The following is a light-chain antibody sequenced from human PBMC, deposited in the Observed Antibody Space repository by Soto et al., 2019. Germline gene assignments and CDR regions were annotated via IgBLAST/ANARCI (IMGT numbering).Light chain of an antibody. CDR2: TAS. J-gene: IGKJ4*01. CDR1: QDIYYW. Sequence: IQLTQSPSSVSASIGDRVTITCRASQDIYYWLAWYRQRPGRDPELLVYTASTLFGGVPSRFSGSGSGTEFTLTISSLQPEDFATYYCQQTHSFPPTFGGGAKVEFK. V-gene: IGKV1-12*01. CDR3: QQTHSFPPT.